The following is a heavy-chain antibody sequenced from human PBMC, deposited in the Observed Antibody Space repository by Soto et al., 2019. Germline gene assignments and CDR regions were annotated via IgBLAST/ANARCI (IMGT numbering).Heavy chain of an antibody. CDR3: ARGAITGTTDLDYYYYMDV. CDR2: IIPILGIA. CDR1: GGTFSSYT. V-gene: IGHV1-69*02. Sequence: GASVKVSCKASGGTFSSYTISWVRQAPGQGLEWMGRIIPILGIANYAQKFQGRVTITADKSTSTAYMELSSLRSEDTAVYYCARGAITGTTDLDYYYYMDVWGKGTTVTVSS. D-gene: IGHD1-7*01. J-gene: IGHJ6*03.